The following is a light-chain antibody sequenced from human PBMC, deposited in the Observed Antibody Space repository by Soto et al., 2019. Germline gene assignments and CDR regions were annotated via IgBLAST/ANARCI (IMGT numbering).Light chain of an antibody. CDR3: CSFAGRNNRV. Sequence: QSALTQPPSASGSRGQSVTISCTGTSSDVGGYNFVSWYQQHPGKVPKLLIYEVTERPSGVPDRFSGSKSDNTASLTISGIQTEDEADYYCCSFAGRNNRVFGTGTKLTVL. CDR1: SSDVGGYNF. J-gene: IGLJ1*01. CDR2: EVT. V-gene: IGLV2-8*01.